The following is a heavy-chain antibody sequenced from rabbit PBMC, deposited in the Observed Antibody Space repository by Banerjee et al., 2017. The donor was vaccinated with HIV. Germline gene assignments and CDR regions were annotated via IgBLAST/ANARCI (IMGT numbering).Heavy chain of an antibody. CDR1: GFSFSSSYW. V-gene: IGHV1S45*01. D-gene: IGHD8-1*01. CDR3: ARGGSSVDNWLDL. Sequence: EESGGDLVKPEGSLTLNCTASGFSFSSSYWVCWVRQAPGTGLEWIACIYTGSSGSTYYASWAKGRFTISKTSSTTVTLKMTSLTAADTATYFCARGGSSVDNWLDLWGPGTLVTVS. CDR2: IYTGSSGST. J-gene: IGHJ5*01.